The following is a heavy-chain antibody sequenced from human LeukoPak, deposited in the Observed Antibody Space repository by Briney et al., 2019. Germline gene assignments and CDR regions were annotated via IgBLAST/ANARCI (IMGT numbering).Heavy chain of an antibody. J-gene: IGHJ4*02. V-gene: IGHV3-23*01. CDR3: AKDRTCTNEICHWDFGN. D-gene: IGHD2-8*01. Sequence: GGSLSPSWAASAFTFSIYAVSSVRHARGRGRECVSSIIVGAGSTYSAVSVEGRFPISRDQSKNTLYLQMNSLRAEDTALYYCAKDRTCTNEICHWDFGNWGQRKLDTVSS. CDR1: AFTFSIYA. CDR2: IIVGAGST.